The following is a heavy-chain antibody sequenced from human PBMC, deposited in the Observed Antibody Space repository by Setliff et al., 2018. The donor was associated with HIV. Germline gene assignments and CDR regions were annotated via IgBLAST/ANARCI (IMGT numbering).Heavy chain of an antibody. J-gene: IGHJ6*02. CDR3: AKDHAEAMEQQLVPEYYGMDV. Sequence: PGGSLRLSCAASGFSFSQYGMHWVRQAPGKGLQWVAVMWYDGSKKYYADSVKGRFTISRDNSKNTLYLQMNSLRAEDTAVYYCAKDHAEAMEQQLVPEYYGMDVWGQGTTVTVSS. CDR2: MWYDGSKK. V-gene: IGHV3-33*06. D-gene: IGHD6-13*01. CDR1: GFSFSQYG.